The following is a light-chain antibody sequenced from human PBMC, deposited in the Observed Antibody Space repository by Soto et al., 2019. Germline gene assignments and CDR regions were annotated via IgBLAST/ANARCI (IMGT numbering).Light chain of an antibody. CDR2: EGS. V-gene: IGLV2-23*03. Sequence: QSVLPQPASVSGSPGQSITISCTGTSSDVGSYNLVSWYQQHPGKAPKLVIYEGSKRPSGVSNRFSGSQSGNTASLTISGLQAEDEADYFCCSYASSTTFSFVFGTGTKVTVL. CDR1: SSDVGSYNL. CDR3: CSYASSTTFSFV. J-gene: IGLJ1*01.